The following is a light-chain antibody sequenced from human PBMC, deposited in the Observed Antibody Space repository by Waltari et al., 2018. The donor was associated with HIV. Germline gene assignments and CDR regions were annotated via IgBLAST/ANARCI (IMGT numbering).Light chain of an antibody. CDR1: SGSVSTSYY. J-gene: IGLJ3*02. V-gene: IGLV8-61*01. CDR2: STN. CDR3: VLYMGSGIWV. Sequence: QTVVTQEPSFSVSPGGTVTLTCGLSSGSVSTSYYPSWYQQTPGQAPRTLSYSTNTRSSGVPDRCSGSSLGNKAALTITGAQADDESDYYCVLYMGSGIWVFGGGTKLTVL.